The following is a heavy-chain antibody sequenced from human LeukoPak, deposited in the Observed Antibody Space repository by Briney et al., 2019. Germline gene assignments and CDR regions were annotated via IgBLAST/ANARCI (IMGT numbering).Heavy chain of an antibody. CDR2: ISAYNGNT. D-gene: IGHD5-18*01. V-gene: IGHV1-18*01. CDR1: GYTFTSYG. J-gene: IGHJ6*03. Sequence: GASVKVSCEASGYTFTSYGISWVRQAPGQGLEWMGWISAYNGNTNYAQELQGRVTMTTDTSTSTAYMELRSLRSDDTAVYYCARGGRGYSYGYYYYYMDVWGKGTTVTVSS. CDR3: ARGGRGYSYGYYYYYMDV.